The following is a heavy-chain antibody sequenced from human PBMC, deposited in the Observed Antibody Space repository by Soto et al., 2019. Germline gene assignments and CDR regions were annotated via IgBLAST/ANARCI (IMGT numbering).Heavy chain of an antibody. CDR1: GYTFTGYY. Sequence: ASVKVSCKASGYTFTGYYMHWVRQAPGQGLEWMGWINPNSGGTNDAQKFQGRVTMTRDTSISSAYMELSRLRSDDMAEYCCARVRDIVVVVAAFDYWGQGTLVTVSS. V-gene: IGHV1-2*02. CDR2: INPNSGGT. D-gene: IGHD2-15*01. CDR3: ARVRDIVVVVAAFDY. J-gene: IGHJ4*02.